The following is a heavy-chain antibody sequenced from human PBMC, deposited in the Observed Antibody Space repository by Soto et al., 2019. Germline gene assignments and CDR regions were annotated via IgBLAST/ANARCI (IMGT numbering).Heavy chain of an antibody. CDR2: IYYSGST. CDR1: GGSISSYY. CDR3: ARVKGTLKYGMDV. J-gene: IGHJ6*02. V-gene: IGHV4-59*01. Sequence: PSETLSLTCTVSGGSISSYYWSWIRQPPGKGLEWIGYIYYSGSTNYNPSLKSRVTISVDTSKIQFSLKLSSVTAADTAVYYCARVKGTLKYGMDVWGQGTTVTVSS.